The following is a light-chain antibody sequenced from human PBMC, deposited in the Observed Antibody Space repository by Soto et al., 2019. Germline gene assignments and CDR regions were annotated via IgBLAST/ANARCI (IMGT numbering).Light chain of an antibody. J-gene: IGKJ4*01. CDR2: DAS. CDR1: QSVSSY. Sequence: EIVLTQSPATLSLSPGERATLSCRASQSVSSYLAWYQQKPGQAPRLLIYDASNRATGIPARFSGSGSGTDFTFIISSLQPEDIATYYCQQYDNLPLTFGGGTKVEIK. CDR3: QQYDNLPLT. V-gene: IGKV3-11*01.